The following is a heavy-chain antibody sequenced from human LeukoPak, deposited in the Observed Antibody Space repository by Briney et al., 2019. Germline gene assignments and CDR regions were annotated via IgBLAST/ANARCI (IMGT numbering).Heavy chain of an antibody. V-gene: IGHV3-30*03. CDR1: GFTFRNYG. D-gene: IGHD6-13*01. J-gene: IGHJ4*02. CDR3: ARTYSSSWYQDGY. Sequence: GGSLRLSCAASGFTFRNYGMSWVRQAPGKGLEWVAVISYDGSNKYYADSVKGRFTISRDNSKNTLYLQMNSLRAEDTAVYYCARTYSSSWYQDGYWGQGTLVTVSS. CDR2: ISYDGSNK.